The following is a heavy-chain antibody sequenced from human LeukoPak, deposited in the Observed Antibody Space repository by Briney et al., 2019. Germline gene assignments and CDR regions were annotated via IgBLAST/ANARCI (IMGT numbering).Heavy chain of an antibody. CDR1: GYTFTGYY. J-gene: IGHJ4*02. CDR3: AREPVFDSPGFDY. V-gene: IGHV1-2*02. Sequence: ASVKVSCKASGYTFTGYYMHWVRQAPGQGLEWMGWINPNSGGTNYAQKFQGRVTMTRDTSISTAYMELSRLRSDDTAVYYCAREPVFDSPGFDYWGQGTLVTVSS. CDR2: INPNSGGT. D-gene: IGHD3-9*01.